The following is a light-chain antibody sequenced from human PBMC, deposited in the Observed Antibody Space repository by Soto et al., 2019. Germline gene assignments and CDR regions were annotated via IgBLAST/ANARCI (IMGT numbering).Light chain of an antibody. J-gene: IGLJ3*02. CDR3: QFYDSSLSGWV. V-gene: IGLV1-40*01. CDR1: SSNIGAGYD. Sequence: QSVLTQPPSVSGAPGQRVTISCTGSSSNIGAGYDVHWYQQLPGTAPKLLISGNSNRPSGVPDRFSGSNSGTSASLAITGLQAEDEADYYCQFYDSSLSGWVFGGGTKLTVL. CDR2: GNS.